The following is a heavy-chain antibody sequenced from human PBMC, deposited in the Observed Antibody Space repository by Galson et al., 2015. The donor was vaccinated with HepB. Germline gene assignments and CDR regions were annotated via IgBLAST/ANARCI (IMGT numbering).Heavy chain of an antibody. CDR2: INHSGST. D-gene: IGHD2-15*01. V-gene: IGHV4-34*01. CDR3: ARGLGRMSNGKYYYYGMDV. CDR1: GGSFSGYY. J-gene: IGHJ6*02. Sequence: SETLSLTCAVYGGSFSGYYWSWIRQPPGKGLEWIGEINHSGSTNYNPSLKSRVTISVDTSKNQFSPKLSSVTAADTAVYYCARGLGRMSNGKYYYYGMDVWGQGTTVTVSS.